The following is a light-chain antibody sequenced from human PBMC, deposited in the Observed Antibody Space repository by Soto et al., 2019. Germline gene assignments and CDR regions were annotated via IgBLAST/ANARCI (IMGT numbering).Light chain of an antibody. Sequence: QSALTQPASVSGSPGQSITISCTGTNSDVGGYDYVSWYQQHPGKAPKLMIYEVSHRPSGVSNRFSGSRSGNTASLTISVLQAEDEADYYCSSYTSSTTLGVFGGGTKLTVL. J-gene: IGLJ3*02. CDR2: EVS. V-gene: IGLV2-14*01. CDR1: NSDVGGYDY. CDR3: SSYTSSTTLGV.